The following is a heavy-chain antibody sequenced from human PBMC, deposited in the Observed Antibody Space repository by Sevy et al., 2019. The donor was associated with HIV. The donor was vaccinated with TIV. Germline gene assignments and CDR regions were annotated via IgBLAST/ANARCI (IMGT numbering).Heavy chain of an antibody. CDR2: MKPNSGGT. D-gene: IGHD2-21*02. V-gene: IGHV1-2*02. CDR3: TRSAAEAKNFYCGGDCYSDY. CDR1: GYTFAGYY. J-gene: IGHJ4*02. Sequence: ASVKVSCKASGYTFAGYYLHWVRQAPGQGLEWMGWMKPNSGGTNYAPKFQGRVTMTRDTSISTASMELSRLRSDDTAVYYCTRSAAEAKNFYCGGDCYSDYWGQGTLVTVSS.